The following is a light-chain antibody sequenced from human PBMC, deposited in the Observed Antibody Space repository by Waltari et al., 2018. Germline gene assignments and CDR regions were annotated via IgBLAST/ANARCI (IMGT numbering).Light chain of an antibody. Sequence: IVMTPSPDSLAVSLGERATINCKSSQSILYNSKDKNYLAWYQQKPGQPPKLRIYWASTRESGVPDRVSGNGSGTDFTLTISSLQAEDVAVYYCQQYYSRRTFGQGTKVEI. J-gene: IGKJ1*01. CDR1: QSILYNSKDKNY. V-gene: IGKV4-1*01. CDR3: QQYYSRRT. CDR2: WAS.